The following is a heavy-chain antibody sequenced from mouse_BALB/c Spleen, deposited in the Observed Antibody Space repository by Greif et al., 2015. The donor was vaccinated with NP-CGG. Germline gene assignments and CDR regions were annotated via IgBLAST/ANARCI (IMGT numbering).Heavy chain of an antibody. CDR2: INPSNGGT. Sequence: QVQLQQPGAELVKPGASVKLSCKASGYTFTSYYMYWVKQRPGQGLEWIGEINPSNGGTNFNEKFKSKATLTVDKSSSTAYMQLSSLTSEDSAVYYCTRGDDYDGVDYWGQGTSVTVSS. D-gene: IGHD2-4*01. CDR3: TRGDDYDGVDY. V-gene: IGHV1S81*02. CDR1: GYTFTSYY. J-gene: IGHJ4*01.